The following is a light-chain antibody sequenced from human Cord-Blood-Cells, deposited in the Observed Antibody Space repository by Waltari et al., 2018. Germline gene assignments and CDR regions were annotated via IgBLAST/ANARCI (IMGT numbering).Light chain of an antibody. Sequence: EIVMTQSPATLSVSPGERATLSCRASQSVSSNLAWYQQKPGQAPRLLIYGASTRATGIPARFSCSGSGTEFTLTISSLQSEDFAVYYCQQYNNWPPCTFGQGTKLGIK. CDR3: QQYNNWPPCT. V-gene: IGKV3-15*01. CDR2: GAS. CDR1: QSVSSN. J-gene: IGKJ2*01.